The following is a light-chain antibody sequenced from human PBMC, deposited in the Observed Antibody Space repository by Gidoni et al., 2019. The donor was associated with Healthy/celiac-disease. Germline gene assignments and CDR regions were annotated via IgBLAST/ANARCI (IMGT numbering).Light chain of an antibody. CDR1: QSISRY. CDR3: QQSYSTPLT. V-gene: IGKV1-39*01. Sequence: DLQMTQSPSSLSASIGDRVTITGRASQSISRYLNWYQQKPGKAPKLLIYAASRLQSGVPSRFSGSGSGTYFTLTISSLQPEDFATYYWQQSYSTPLTFGGGTKVEIK. CDR2: AAS. J-gene: IGKJ4*01.